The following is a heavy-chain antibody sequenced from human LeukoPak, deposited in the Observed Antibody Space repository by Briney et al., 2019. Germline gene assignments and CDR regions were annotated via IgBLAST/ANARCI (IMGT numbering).Heavy chain of an antibody. CDR1: GFTFSTYA. Sequence: PGGSLRLSCAASGFTFSTYAMSWVRQAPGKGLEWVSTLSGSGTGTYYADSVKGRFTISRDNSKNTLYLQVNSLRAEDTAVYYCARDGADYGDYIDYWGQGTLVTVSS. D-gene: IGHD4-17*01. CDR3: ARDGADYGDYIDY. CDR2: LSGSGTGT. J-gene: IGHJ4*02. V-gene: IGHV3-23*01.